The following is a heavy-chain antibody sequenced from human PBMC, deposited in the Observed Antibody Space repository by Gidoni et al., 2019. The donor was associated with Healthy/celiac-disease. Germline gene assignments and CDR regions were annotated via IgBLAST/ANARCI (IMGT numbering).Heavy chain of an antibody. J-gene: IGHJ5*02. CDR2: IYHSGST. CDR3: ARVKGTTEAWWFDP. V-gene: IGHV4-38-2*01. Sequence: QVQLQESGPGLVKPSETLSLTCAVSGYSISSGYYWGWIRQPPGKGLEWIGSIYHSGSTYYNPSLKSRVTISVDTSKNQFSLKLSSVTAADTAVYYCARVKGTTEAWWFDPWGQGTLVTVSS. CDR1: GYSISSGYY. D-gene: IGHD4-17*01.